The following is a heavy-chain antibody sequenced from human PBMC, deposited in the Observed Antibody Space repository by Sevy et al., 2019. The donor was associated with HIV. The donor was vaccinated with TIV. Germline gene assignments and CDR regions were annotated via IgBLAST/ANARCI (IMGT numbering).Heavy chain of an antibody. CDR1: GFTFSSYA. V-gene: IGHV3-23*01. CDR2: ISGSGGST. J-gene: IGHJ3*02. Sequence: GGSLRLSCAASGFTFSSYAMSWVRQAPGKGLEWVSAISGSGGSTYYADSVKGRFTISRDNSKNTLYLQMNSLRAEDKAVDDCAKDESYDSRHDAFDIWGQGTMVTVSS. D-gene: IGHD3-22*01. CDR3: AKDESYDSRHDAFDI.